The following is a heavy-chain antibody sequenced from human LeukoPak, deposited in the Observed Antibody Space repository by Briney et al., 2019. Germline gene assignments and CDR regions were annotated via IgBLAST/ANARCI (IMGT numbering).Heavy chain of an antibody. CDR2: IWDDGNNK. V-gene: IGHV3-33*06. CDR1: GFSFSNHG. D-gene: IGHD1-26*01. CDR3: AKEIVGARAFDI. J-gene: IGHJ3*02. Sequence: GGSLRLSCAASGFSFSNHGMHWVRQAPGKRLEWVAVIWDDGNNKRYANSVNGRFTISRDNSENTLYLQMNGLTAEDTAMYYCAKEIVGARAFDIWGQGTMVTVSS.